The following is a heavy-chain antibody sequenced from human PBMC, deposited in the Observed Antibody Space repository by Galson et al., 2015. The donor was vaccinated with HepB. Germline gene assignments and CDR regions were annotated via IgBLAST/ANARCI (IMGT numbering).Heavy chain of an antibody. J-gene: IGHJ6*02. CDR2: ISYDGSNK. Sequence: SLRLSCAASGFTFSSYAMHWVRQAPGKGLEWVAVISYDGSNKYYADSVKGRFTISRDNSKNTLYLQMNSLRAEDTAVYYCARDTPQEEVYGMDVWGRGTTVTVSS. CDR3: ARDTPQEEVYGMDV. V-gene: IGHV3-30*04. CDR1: GFTFSSYA.